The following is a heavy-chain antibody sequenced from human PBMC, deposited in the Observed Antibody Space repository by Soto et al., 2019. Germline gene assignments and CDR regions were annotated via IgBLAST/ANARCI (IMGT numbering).Heavy chain of an antibody. V-gene: IGHV1-69*13. J-gene: IGHJ5*02. CDR3: ARGAVGVALNWFDP. CDR1: GGTFSNYS. D-gene: IGHD5-12*01. Sequence: ASVKVSCKASGGTFSNYSFSWVRQAPGQDLEWMGGIIPISGITNNAPKFQGRIAITGDESASTVYMELSSLTAEDTAVYYCARGAVGVALNWFDPWGQGTLVTVSS. CDR2: IIPISGIT.